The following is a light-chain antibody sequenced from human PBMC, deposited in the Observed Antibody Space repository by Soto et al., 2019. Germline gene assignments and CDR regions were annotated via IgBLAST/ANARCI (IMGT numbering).Light chain of an antibody. CDR3: SSYTSSSTLV. V-gene: IGLV2-14*01. Sequence: QSVLTQPASVSGSPGQSIAISCTGTSSDVGGYNYVCWYQQHPGKAPKLMIYDVNIRPSGVSDRFSGSKSGNTASLTISGLQAQDEADYYCSSYTSSSTLVFGTGNKVTVL. J-gene: IGLJ1*01. CDR1: SSDVGGYNY. CDR2: DVN.